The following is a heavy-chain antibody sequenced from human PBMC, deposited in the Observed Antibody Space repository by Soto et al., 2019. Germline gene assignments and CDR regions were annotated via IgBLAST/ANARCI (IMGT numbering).Heavy chain of an antibody. J-gene: IGHJ6*02. CDR1: GFTFSSYA. CDR2: ITGSGGST. D-gene: IGHD2-21*02. Sequence: EVQLLESGGGLVQPGGSLRLSCAASGFTFSSYAMSWVRQAPGKGLEWVSAITGSGGSTYYADSVKGRFTISRDNSKNTLYLQMNSLRAEDTAVYYCAKVSPLEECGGDCGFLGYDDGMDVWGQGTTVTVSS. V-gene: IGHV3-23*01. CDR3: AKVSPLEECGGDCGFLGYDDGMDV.